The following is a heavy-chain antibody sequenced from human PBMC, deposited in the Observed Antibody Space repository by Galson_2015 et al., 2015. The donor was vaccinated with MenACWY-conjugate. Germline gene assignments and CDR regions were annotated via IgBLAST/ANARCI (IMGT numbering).Heavy chain of an antibody. CDR2: ISSNGGST. Sequence: SLRLSCAASGFTFSSYAMHWVRQAPGKGLEYVSAISSNGGSTYYADSVKGRFTISRDNSKNALYLQMSSLRAEDTAVYYCVKSVVAKRGLPKEDAFDIWGQGTMVTVSS. CDR3: VKSVVAKRGLPKEDAFDI. D-gene: IGHD3-22*01. J-gene: IGHJ3*02. CDR1: GFTFSSYA. V-gene: IGHV3-64D*06.